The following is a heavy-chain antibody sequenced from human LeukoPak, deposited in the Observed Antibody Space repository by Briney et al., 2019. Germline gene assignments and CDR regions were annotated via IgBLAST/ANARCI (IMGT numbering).Heavy chain of an antibody. CDR3: ARGYSPAFDI. J-gene: IGHJ3*02. D-gene: IGHD2-21*01. Sequence: SETLSLTCAVYGGSFSGYYWSWIRQPPGKGLEWIGEINHSGSTNYNPSLKSRVTISVDTSKNQFSLKLSSVTAADTAMYYCARGYSPAFDIWGQGTMVTVSS. CDR1: GGSFSGYY. V-gene: IGHV4-34*01. CDR2: INHSGST.